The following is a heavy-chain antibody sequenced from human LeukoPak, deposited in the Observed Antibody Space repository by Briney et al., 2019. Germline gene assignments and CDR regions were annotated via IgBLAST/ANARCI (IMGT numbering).Heavy chain of an antibody. D-gene: IGHD3-3*01. CDR3: ARERRIRYYFDY. J-gene: IGHJ4*02. CDR2: IIPIFGTA. V-gene: IGHV1-69*06. Sequence: GASVKVSCKASGGTFSSYAISWVRQAPGQGLEWMGGIIPIFGTANYAQKFQGRVTITADKSTSTAYMELSSLRSEDTAVYYCARERRIRYYFDYWGQGTLVTVSS. CDR1: GGTFSSYA.